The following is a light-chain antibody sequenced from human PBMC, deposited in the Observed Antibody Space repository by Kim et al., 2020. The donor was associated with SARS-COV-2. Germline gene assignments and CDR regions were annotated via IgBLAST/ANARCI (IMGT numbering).Light chain of an antibody. CDR1: QGISND. J-gene: IGKJ2*01. CDR2: GAH. CDR3: LQDYSYPFT. V-gene: IGKV1-6*02. Sequence: AIQMTQSPSSLSASVGDRIAITCRASQGISNDLGWYQQKPGKAPKLLIYGAHSLQSGVPSRFSGSGSGTDFTLTISSLQPEDFATYYCLQDYSYPFTLGQGTKLEI.